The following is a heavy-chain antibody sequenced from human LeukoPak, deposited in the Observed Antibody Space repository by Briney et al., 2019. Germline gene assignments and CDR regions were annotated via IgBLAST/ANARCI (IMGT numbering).Heavy chain of an antibody. J-gene: IGHJ3*02. CDR3: ARALGAFDI. CDR1: GGSLSFYY. CDR2: ISQNGDS. Sequence: SETLSLTCAVYGGSLSFYYCSWIRQSPGKGLEWIAEISQNGDSNYNPSLKSRVTISLDTSKNQLSLELNSVTAADTAVYYCARALGAFDIWGQGTMVTVS. V-gene: IGHV4-34*01.